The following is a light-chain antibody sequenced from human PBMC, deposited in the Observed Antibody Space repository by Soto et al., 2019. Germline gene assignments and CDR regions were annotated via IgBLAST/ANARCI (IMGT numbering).Light chain of an antibody. CDR2: GAS. CDR1: QSVSSK. V-gene: IGKV3-15*01. J-gene: IGKJ4*01. CDR3: KQYNDWPPA. Sequence: ETLMTQSPANLSLSPGERATLSCRASQSVSSKLVWYQQKPGQAPRFLIYGASTRATGIPARFRGSGSGTEFTLTIDSLQSEDFAVYYCKQYNDWPPAFGGGTKVDIK.